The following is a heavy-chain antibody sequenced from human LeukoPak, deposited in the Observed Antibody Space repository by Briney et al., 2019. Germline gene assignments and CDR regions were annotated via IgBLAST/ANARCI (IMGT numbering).Heavy chain of an antibody. CDR3: ARDGQSGSYAGPETFDI. CDR1: GGTFSSYA. J-gene: IGHJ3*02. Sequence: SVKVSCKASGGTFSSYAISWVRQAPGQGLEWMGGIIPIFGTANYAQKFQGRVTITADESTSTAYMELSSLRSEDTAVYYCARDGQSGSYAGPETFDIWGQGTMVTVSS. D-gene: IGHD1-26*01. V-gene: IGHV1-69*13. CDR2: IIPIFGTA.